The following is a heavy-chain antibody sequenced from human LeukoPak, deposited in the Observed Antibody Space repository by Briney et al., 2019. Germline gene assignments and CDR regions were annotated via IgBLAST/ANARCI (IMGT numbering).Heavy chain of an antibody. V-gene: IGHV1-2*02. D-gene: IGHD2-21*01. CDR3: AREAVVGYYGMDV. CDR1: GYTFTDYY. CDR2: INPNSGGT. J-gene: IGHJ6*02. Sequence: ASAKVSCKASGYTFTDYYMHWVRQAPGQGLEWMGWINPNSGGTIYAQKFQGRVTMTRDTSISTAYMELSRLRSDDTALYYCAREAVVGYYGMDVWGQGTTVTVSS.